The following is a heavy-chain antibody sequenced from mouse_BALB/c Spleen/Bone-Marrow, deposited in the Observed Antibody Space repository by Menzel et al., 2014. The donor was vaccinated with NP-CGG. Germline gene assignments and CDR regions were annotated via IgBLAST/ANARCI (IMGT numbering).Heavy chain of an antibody. CDR3: ARLEDYSFAY. CDR1: GYTFTSYW. Sequence: LVESGAELAKPGASVKMSCKASGYTFTSYWMHWVKQRPGQGLEWIGYINPSTGYTEYNQKFKGKATLTADKSSSTAYMQLSSLTSEDSAVYYCARLEDYSFAYWGQGTLVTVSA. V-gene: IGHV1-7*01. D-gene: IGHD1-1*01. J-gene: IGHJ3*01. CDR2: INPSTGYT.